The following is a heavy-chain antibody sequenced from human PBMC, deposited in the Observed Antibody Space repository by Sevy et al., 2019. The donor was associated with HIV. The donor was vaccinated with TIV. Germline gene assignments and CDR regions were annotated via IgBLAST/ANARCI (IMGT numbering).Heavy chain of an antibody. J-gene: IGHJ4*02. V-gene: IGHV3-30*02. Sequence: GGSLRLYCAASGFSFSSYGMHWVRQAPGKGLEWMSYIQYDGSNKDYADSVKGRITISRDNSKNTLYLQMNSLRVEDTAVFYCVKEGGGEGGDHWGQGTLVTVSS. CDR1: GFSFSSYG. D-gene: IGHD2-21*01. CDR2: IQYDGSNK. CDR3: VKEGGGEGGDH.